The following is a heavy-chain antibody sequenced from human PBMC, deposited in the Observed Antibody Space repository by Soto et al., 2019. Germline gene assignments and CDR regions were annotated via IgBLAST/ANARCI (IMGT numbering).Heavy chain of an antibody. V-gene: IGHV1-18*01. CDR1: GYTFTSYG. J-gene: IGHJ5*02. CDR3: ARDPTWGIAAAGTPHWFDP. Sequence: ASVKVSSKASGYTFTSYGISWVRQAPGQGLEWMGWISAYNGNTNYAQKLQGRVTMTTDTSTSTAYMELRSLRSDDTAVYYCARDPTWGIAAAGTPHWFDPWGQGTLVTVS. D-gene: IGHD6-13*01. CDR2: ISAYNGNT.